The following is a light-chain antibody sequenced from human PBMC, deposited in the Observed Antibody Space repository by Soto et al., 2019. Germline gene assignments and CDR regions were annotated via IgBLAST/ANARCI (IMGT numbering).Light chain of an antibody. CDR2: ATS. V-gene: IGKV3-20*01. CDR3: QQYNTSPWT. Sequence: DIVLPQSPGTLSLSPGERATLSCRASHSVSSDYLAWYQQKPGRAPRLLIYATSSRATGIPDRFSGSGSGTDFTLTISRLEPEDFAVYFCQQYNTSPWTCGQGTTVEIK. CDR1: HSVSSDY. J-gene: IGKJ1*01.